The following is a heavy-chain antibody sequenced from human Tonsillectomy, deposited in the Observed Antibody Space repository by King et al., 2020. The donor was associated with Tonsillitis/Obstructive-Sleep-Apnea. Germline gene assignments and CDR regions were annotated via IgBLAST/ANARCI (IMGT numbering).Heavy chain of an antibody. CDR3: ARDRGVTTGYYYYYGMDV. Sequence: VQLVESGGGLIQPGGSLRLSCAASGFTVSSNYMSWVRQAPGKGLEWVSVIYSGGSTYYADSVKGRFTISRDNSKNTLYLQMNSLRAEDTAVYYCARDRGVTTGYYYYYGMDVWGQGTTVTVSS. D-gene: IGHD4-17*01. CDR1: GFTVSSNY. J-gene: IGHJ6*02. V-gene: IGHV3-53*01. CDR2: IYSGGST.